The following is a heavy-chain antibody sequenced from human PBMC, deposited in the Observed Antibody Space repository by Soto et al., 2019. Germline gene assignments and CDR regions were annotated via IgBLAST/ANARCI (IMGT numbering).Heavy chain of an antibody. CDR1: GGSFSGYY. Sequence: PSETLSLTCAVYGGSFSGYYWSWIRQPPGKGLEWSGEINHSGSTNYNPSLKSRVTISVDTSKNQFSLKLSSVTAADTAVYYCARGSLLLRYFGPPYYYGMDVWGQGTTVTVSS. D-gene: IGHD3-9*01. V-gene: IGHV4-34*01. CDR3: ARGSLLLRYFGPPYYYGMDV. CDR2: INHSGST. J-gene: IGHJ6*02.